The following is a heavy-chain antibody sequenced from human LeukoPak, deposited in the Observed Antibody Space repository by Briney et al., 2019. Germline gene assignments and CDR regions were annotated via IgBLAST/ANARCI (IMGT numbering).Heavy chain of an antibody. CDR2: INPNSGGT. V-gene: IGHV1-2*06. D-gene: IGHD5-18*01. J-gene: IGHJ4*02. CDR1: GYTFTGYY. Sequence: ASVKVSCKASGYTFTGYYMHWVRQAPGQGLEWMGRINPNSGGTNYAQKFQGRVTMTRDTSISTAYTELSRLRSDDTAVYYCAREGGDTAMVTLYYFDYWGQGTLVTVSS. CDR3: AREGGDTAMVTLYYFDY.